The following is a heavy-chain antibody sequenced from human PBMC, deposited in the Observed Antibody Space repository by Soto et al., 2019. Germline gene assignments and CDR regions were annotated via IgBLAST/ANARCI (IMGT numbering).Heavy chain of an antibody. CDR2: IRNSGGTT. J-gene: IGHJ4*02. CDR1: GFTFSSYA. CDR3: AKAMTIAARLVPTDSEY. Sequence: GGSLRLSCAASGFTFSSYAMSWVRQAPGKGLEWVSSIRNSGGTTYYADSVKGRFTISRDNSKNTLYLLMNSLSAEDTALYYCAKAMTIAARLVPTDSEYWGQGTLVTVSS. V-gene: IGHV3-23*01. D-gene: IGHD6-6*01.